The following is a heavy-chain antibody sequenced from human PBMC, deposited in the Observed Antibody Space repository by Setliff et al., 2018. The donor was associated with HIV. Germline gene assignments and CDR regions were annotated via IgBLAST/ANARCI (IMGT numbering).Heavy chain of an antibody. Sequence: SETLSLTCTVSGGSISSHYWSWIRQPAGKGLEWIGRIYTSGSTNYNPSLKSRVTMSVDTSKNQFSLKLSSVTAADTAVYYCAREESTEDYGSGSYLPLGYWGQGTLVTVSS. J-gene: IGHJ4*02. V-gene: IGHV4-4*07. CDR2: IYTSGST. CDR1: GGSISSHY. D-gene: IGHD3-10*01. CDR3: AREESTEDYGSGSYLPLGY.